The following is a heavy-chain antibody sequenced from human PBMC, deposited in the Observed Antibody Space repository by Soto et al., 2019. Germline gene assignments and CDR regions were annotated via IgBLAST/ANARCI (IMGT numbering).Heavy chain of an antibody. CDR1: GFTFSSYA. J-gene: IGHJ4*02. Sequence: EVQLLESGGGLVQPGGSLRLSCAASGFTFSSYAMSWVRQAPGKGLEWVSAISGSGGSTYYADSVKGRFTISRDNSKNTLYLQMNSLRAEDTAVYYCAKDPLSITMIVVVMRFDYWGQGTMVTVSS. CDR2: ISGSGGST. CDR3: AKDPLSITMIVVVMRFDY. V-gene: IGHV3-23*01. D-gene: IGHD3-22*01.